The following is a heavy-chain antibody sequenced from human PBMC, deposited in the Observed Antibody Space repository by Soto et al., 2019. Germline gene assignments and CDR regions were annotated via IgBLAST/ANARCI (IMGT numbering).Heavy chain of an antibody. J-gene: IGHJ6*02. CDR2: VSPLTGGT. V-gene: IGHV1-2*02. CDR1: GYTFGAYD. D-gene: IGHD2-21*01. CDR3: AREFDSGDMGLDL. Sequence: GASVKVSCKSSGYTFGAYDIHWVRQAPGQGLEWMGWVSPLTGGTNLAQRFQGRLTLTRDTSINTVFMELRWLRSGDTALYLCAREFDSGDMGLDLWGQGTTVTVSS.